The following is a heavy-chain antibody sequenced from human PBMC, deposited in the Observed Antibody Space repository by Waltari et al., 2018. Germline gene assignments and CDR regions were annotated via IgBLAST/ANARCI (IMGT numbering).Heavy chain of an antibody. CDR3: ARLAPRTYRSPVPGRHYYYGMDV. CDR2: ISDEETSI. J-gene: IGHJ6*02. V-gene: IGHV3-74*01. CDR1: GFRFSNYW. Sequence: EEQLLESGGGLVQPGDSLRLSCAGSGFRFSNYWMNWVRQAPGKGLVWVARISDEETSISYADSVKGRFTISRDNAKNTVYLQMKRLRGEDTAVYYCARLAPRTYRSPVPGRHYYYGMDVWGQGTTVTVSS. D-gene: IGHD3-10*01.